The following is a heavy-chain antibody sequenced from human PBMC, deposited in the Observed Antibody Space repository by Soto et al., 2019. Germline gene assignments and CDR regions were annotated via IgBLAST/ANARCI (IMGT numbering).Heavy chain of an antibody. CDR1: GYSFTSYW. CDR3: ARDPGYSSSRTADLGMDV. CDR2: IYPGVSDT. D-gene: IGHD6-13*01. V-gene: IGHV5-51*01. Sequence: GESLKISCKGSGYSFTSYWIGWVRQMPGKGLEWMGIIYPGVSDTRYSPSFQGQVTISADKSISTAYLQWSSLKASDTAMYYCARDPGYSSSRTADLGMDVWGQGTTVTVS. J-gene: IGHJ6*02.